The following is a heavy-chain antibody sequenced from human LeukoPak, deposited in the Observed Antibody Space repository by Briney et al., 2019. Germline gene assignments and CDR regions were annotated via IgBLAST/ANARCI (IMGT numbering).Heavy chain of an antibody. CDR3: ANALGAHYFDY. J-gene: IGHJ4*02. D-gene: IGHD1-26*01. CDR2: IKQDGSGT. Sequence: GGSLRLSCAASGFTFSNYWMIWLRQAPGKGLEWVANIKQDGSGTYYVDSVRGRFSISRDNAKNSLYLQMNSLRAEDTAVYYCANALGAHYFDYWGQGTLVTVSS. CDR1: GFTFSNYW. V-gene: IGHV3-7*05.